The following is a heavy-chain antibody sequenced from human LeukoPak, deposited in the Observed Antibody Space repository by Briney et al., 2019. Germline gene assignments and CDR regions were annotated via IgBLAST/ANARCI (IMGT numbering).Heavy chain of an antibody. Sequence: PGGSLRLSCAASGFTFSSYSMNWVRQAPGKGLEWVSSISSSSSYIYYADSVKGRFTISRDNAKNSLYLQMNSLRAEDTAVYYCAREWGSYSRGGDYWGQGTLVTVFS. J-gene: IGHJ4*02. CDR3: AREWGSYSRGGDY. CDR2: ISSSSSYI. D-gene: IGHD1-26*01. CDR1: GFTFSSYS. V-gene: IGHV3-21*01.